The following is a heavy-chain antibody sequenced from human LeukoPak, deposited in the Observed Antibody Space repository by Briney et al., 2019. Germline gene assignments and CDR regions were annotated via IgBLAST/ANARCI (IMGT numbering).Heavy chain of an antibody. V-gene: IGHV3-30*03. CDR1: GFTFSTYG. CDR3: ARYYGSGRGYYGLDV. D-gene: IGHD3-10*01. CDR2: IPYDGSNK. J-gene: IGHJ6*02. Sequence: GGSLRLSCEASGFTFSTYGMHWVRQAPGKGLEWITLIPYDGSNKYYADSVKGRFTTSRDNSKNTLYLQMNSLRAEDTAVYYCARYYGSGRGYYGLDVWGQGTTVTVFS.